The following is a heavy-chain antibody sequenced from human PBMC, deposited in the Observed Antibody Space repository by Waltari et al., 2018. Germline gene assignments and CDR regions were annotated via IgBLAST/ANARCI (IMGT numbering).Heavy chain of an antibody. V-gene: IGHV3-11*04. CDR2: TTSSGSRV. Sequence: QVQLVESGGGSVKPGGPLRLSCTASGCSFSEYAMSWVRQAPGKGLEWIANTTSSGSRVHYADSVRGRFTISRDNAKNSLLLDMSSLRVEDTAVYFCVRDRVHFGMDVWGQGTTVIVSS. J-gene: IGHJ6*01. CDR3: VRDRVHFGMDV. CDR1: GCSFSEYA.